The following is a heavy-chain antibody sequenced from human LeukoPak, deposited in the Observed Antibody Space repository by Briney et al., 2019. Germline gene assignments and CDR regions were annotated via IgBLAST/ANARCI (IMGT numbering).Heavy chain of an antibody. CDR1: GGSISSYY. J-gene: IGHJ3*02. CDR3: ARAHDYYDSSGYYWNHAFDI. CDR2: IYYSGST. V-gene: IGHV4-59*01. Sequence: SETLSLTCTVSGGSISSYYWSWIRQPPGKGLEWIGYIYYSGSTNYNPSLKSRVTISVDTSKNQFSLKLSSVTAADTAVYYCARAHDYYDSSGYYWNHAFDIWGQGTMVTVSS. D-gene: IGHD3-22*01.